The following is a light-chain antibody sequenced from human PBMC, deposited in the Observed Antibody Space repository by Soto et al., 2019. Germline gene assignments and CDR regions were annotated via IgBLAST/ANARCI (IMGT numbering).Light chain of an antibody. CDR1: SSNVGSYKL. J-gene: IGLJ1*01. CDR2: EVN. CDR3: SSKTSRNTYV. V-gene: IGLV2-14*02. Sequence: QSVLTQPASVSGSPGQSITISCTGTSSNVGSYKLVSWYQQHPGKAPKLMIFEVNKRPSGVSNRFSGSKSGNTASLTISGLQAEDEADYYCSSKTSRNTYVFGTGTKVTVL.